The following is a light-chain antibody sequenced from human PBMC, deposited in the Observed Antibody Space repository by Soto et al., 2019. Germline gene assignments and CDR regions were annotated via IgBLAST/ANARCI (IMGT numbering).Light chain of an antibody. J-gene: IGLJ3*02. CDR2: DNN. CDR3: GTWDSSLSAGV. V-gene: IGLV1-51*01. Sequence: QAVLTQPPSVSAAPGQKVTISCSGSSSNIGNNYVSWYQQLPGTPPKLLIDDNNNRPSGIPDRFSGSKSGTSDTLGITGLQTGDEADYYCGTWDSSLSAGVFGGGTKLTVL. CDR1: SSNIGNNY.